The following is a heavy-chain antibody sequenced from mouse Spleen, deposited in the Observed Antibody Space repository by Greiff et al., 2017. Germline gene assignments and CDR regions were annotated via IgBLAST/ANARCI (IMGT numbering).Heavy chain of an antibody. CDR2: IDPSDSYT. J-gene: IGHJ2*01. Sequence: QVQLQQPGAELVKPGASVKLSCKASGYTFTSYWMQWVKQRPGQGLEWIGEIDPSDSYTNYNEKFKSKATLTVDKSSSTAYMQLSSLTSEDSAVYYCARWPRDWGQGTTLTVSS. V-gene: IGHV1-50*01. D-gene: IGHD3-1*01. CDR1: GYTFTSYW. CDR3: ARWPRD.